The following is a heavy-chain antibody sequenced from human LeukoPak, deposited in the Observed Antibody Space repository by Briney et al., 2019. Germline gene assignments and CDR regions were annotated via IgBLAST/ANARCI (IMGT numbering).Heavy chain of an antibody. V-gene: IGHV4-59*01. J-gene: IGHJ4*02. D-gene: IGHD1-26*01. Sequence: SETLSLTCSVSDGSINSYYWNWIRRPPGKGLEWIGYIYYNGNTNYSPSLKSRVTISVDTSKNQFSLKLSSVTAADTAVYYCARARSGSYYGGSIFDYWGQGTLVTVSS. CDR2: IYYNGNT. CDR3: ARARSGSYYGGSIFDY. CDR1: DGSINSYY.